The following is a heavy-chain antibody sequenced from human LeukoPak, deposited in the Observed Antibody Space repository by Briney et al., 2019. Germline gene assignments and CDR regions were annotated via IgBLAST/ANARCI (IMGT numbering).Heavy chain of an antibody. CDR3: ARDFRIGYSAHFDY. V-gene: IGHV3-23*01. CDR2: IYENGGTT. CDR1: GFTFRSHA. J-gene: IGHJ4*02. D-gene: IGHD2-21*01. Sequence: GGSLRLSCVGSGFTFRSHAMSWVRQAPEKGLEFVSGIYENGGTTYYADSVKGRFSISRDNSKNTLYLQMDSLRGEGTAVYYCARDFRIGYSAHFDYWGQGALVTVSS.